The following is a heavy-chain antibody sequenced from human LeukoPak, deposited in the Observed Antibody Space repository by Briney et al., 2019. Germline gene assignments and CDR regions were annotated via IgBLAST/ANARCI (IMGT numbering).Heavy chain of an antibody. D-gene: IGHD2-2*01. CDR1: GGSISSGNW. J-gene: IGHJ3*02. CDR2: IYHSGST. CDR3: ARVRSTGAFDI. V-gene: IGHV4-4*02. Sequence: SETLSLTCAVSGGSISSGNWWSWVRQPPGKGLEWIGEIYHSGSTNYNPSLKSRVTISVDNSKNQFSLKLSSVTAADTAVYYCARVRSTGAFDIWGQGTMVTVSS.